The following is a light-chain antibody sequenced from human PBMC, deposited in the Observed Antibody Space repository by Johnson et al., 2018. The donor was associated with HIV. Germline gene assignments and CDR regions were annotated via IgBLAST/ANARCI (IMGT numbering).Light chain of an antibody. J-gene: IGLJ1*01. CDR3: GTWDSSLSAYV. Sequence: QSVLTQSPSVSAAPGQKVTISCSGSSSNIGRNYVSWYQQLPGTAPKLLIFDNNKRPSGIPHRFSASKSGTSATLGITGLQTGDEADYYCGTWDSSLSAYVFGTGTKVTVL. CDR1: SSNIGRNY. V-gene: IGLV1-51*01. CDR2: DNN.